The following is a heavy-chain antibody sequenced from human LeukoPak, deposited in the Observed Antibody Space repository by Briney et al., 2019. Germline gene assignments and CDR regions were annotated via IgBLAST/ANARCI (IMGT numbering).Heavy chain of an antibody. CDR3: AKVRWDNSGWYYLDD. Sequence: GGSLRLSCAASGFIFKDYNMHWARQAPGKGLEWVAVITYDGSNKYYTDSVKGRFTISRDNSKSTLYLQMNSLRPEDTAVYYCAKVRWDNSGWYYLDDWGQGTLVTVSS. D-gene: IGHD6-19*01. V-gene: IGHV3-30*18. CDR2: ITYDGSNK. CDR1: GFIFKDYN. J-gene: IGHJ4*02.